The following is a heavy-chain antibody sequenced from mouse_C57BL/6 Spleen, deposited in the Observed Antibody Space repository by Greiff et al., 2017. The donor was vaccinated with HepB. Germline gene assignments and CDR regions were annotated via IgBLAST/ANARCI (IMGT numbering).Heavy chain of an antibody. V-gene: IGHV5-17*01. J-gene: IGHJ4*01. CDR2: ISSGSSTI. Sequence: EVKVVESGGGLVKPGGSLKLSCAASGFTFSDYGMHWVRQAPEKGLEWVAYISSGSSTIYYADTVKGRFTISRDNAKNTLFLQMNSLRSEDTAMYYCARSYYDYDDAMDYWGQGTSVTVSS. CDR3: ARSYYDYDDAMDY. CDR1: GFTFSDYG. D-gene: IGHD2-4*01.